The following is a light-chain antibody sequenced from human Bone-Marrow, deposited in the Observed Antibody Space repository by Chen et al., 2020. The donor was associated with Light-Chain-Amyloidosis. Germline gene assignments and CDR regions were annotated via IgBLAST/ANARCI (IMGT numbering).Light chain of an antibody. Sequence: DIQMTQSPSALSASVGDRVTITCRASQSIGTALAWYQQKPGKASELLIFKASRLDTGVPSRFSGSGSGTEFTLTISSLQPDDSGTYYCQEYNSYLFTFGQGTRLEIK. CDR1: QSIGTA. J-gene: IGKJ5*01. CDR2: KAS. V-gene: IGKV1-5*03. CDR3: QEYNSYLFT.